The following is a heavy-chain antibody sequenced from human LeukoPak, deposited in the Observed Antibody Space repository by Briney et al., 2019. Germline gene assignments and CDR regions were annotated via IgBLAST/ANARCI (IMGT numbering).Heavy chain of an antibody. CDR2: IYYSGST. Sequence: KTSETLSLTCTVSGGSISSSSYYWGWIRQPPGKGLEWIGSIYYSGSTYYNPSLKSRVTISVDTSKNQFSLKLSSVTAADTAVYYCAGSSSGWFLTGYWGQGTLVTVSS. CDR3: AGSSSGWFLTGY. V-gene: IGHV4-39*01. J-gene: IGHJ4*02. D-gene: IGHD6-19*01. CDR1: GGSISSSSYY.